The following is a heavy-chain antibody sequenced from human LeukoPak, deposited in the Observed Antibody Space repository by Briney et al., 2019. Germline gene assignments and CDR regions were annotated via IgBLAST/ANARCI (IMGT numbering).Heavy chain of an antibody. V-gene: IGHV3-23*01. CDR2: ISGSGGST. J-gene: IGHJ4*02. CDR3: AKGRVATSTSFDY. Sequence: GGSLRLSCAASGFTFSSYAMRWVRQAPGKGLEWVSAISGSGGSTYYADSVKGRFTISRDNSKNTLYLQMNSLRAEDTAVYYCAKGRVATSTSFDYWGQGTLVTVSS. D-gene: IGHD5-12*01. CDR1: GFTFSSYA.